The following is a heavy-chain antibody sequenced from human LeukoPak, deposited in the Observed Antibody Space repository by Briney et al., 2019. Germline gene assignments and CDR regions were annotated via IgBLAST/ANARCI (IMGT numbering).Heavy chain of an antibody. D-gene: IGHD3-3*01. J-gene: IGHJ3*02. CDR3: VRDPSVWSGYAFDI. V-gene: IGHV3-66*01. CDR1: GFTVSSNY. Sequence: GSLRLSCAASGFTVSSNYMSWVRQAPGKGLEWVSVIYSGGSTYYADSVKGRFTISRDNSKNTLYLQMNSLRAEDTAVYYCVRDPSVWSGYAFDIWGQGTMVTVSS. CDR2: IYSGGST.